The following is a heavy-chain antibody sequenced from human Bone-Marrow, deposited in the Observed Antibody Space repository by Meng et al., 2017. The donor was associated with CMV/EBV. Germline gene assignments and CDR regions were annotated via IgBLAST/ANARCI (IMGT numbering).Heavy chain of an antibody. CDR2: ISSSSSTI. J-gene: IGHJ6*02. Sequence: GESLKISCAASGFTFSSYSMNWVRQAPGKGLEWVSYISSSSSTIYYADSVKGRFTISRDNAKNSLYLQMNSLRAEDTAVYYCARRLVRTGFYYYYYGMDVWGQGTTVTVSS. V-gene: IGHV3-48*04. D-gene: IGHD6-6*01. CDR3: ARRLVRTGFYYYYYGMDV. CDR1: GFTFSSYS.